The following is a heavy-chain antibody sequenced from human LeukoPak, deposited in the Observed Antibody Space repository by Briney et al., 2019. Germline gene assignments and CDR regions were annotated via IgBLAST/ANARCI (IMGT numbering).Heavy chain of an antibody. J-gene: IGHJ3*01. CDR2: IDPNTGGT. V-gene: IGHV1-2*04. Sequence: GASVKVSCKASGYTFTDSYMHWVRQAPGQGLEWMGWIDPNTGGTNYALKFQGWVTMTRDTSISTAYIEVTRLRSDDTAVYYCATEVGVSAGAYDVWGQGTMVTVSS. CDR1: GYTFTDSY. D-gene: IGHD3-16*01. CDR3: ATEVGVSAGAYDV.